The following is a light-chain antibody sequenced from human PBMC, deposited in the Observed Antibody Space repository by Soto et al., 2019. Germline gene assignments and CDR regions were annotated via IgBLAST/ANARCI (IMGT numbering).Light chain of an antibody. CDR1: QSVSSSY. CDR3: QQYGNSWT. Sequence: EIVLTPSPGTLSLSPGERATLSFRASQSVSSSYLAWYQQKPGQAPRLLIHGASSRATGIPDRFSGSGSGTDFTLTISRLEPEDFAVYYCQQYGNSWTFGQGTKVDIK. V-gene: IGKV3-20*01. J-gene: IGKJ1*01. CDR2: GAS.